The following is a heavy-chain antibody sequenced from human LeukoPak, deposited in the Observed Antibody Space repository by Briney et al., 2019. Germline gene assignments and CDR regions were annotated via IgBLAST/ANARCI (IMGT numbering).Heavy chain of an antibody. V-gene: IGHV3-21*01. CDR3: SREGSGYYYDTSGQSPDY. J-gene: IGHJ4*02. Sequence: GGSLRLSCAASGFTFSSYSMTWVRQAPGKGLEWVSSISSSSTYIYYADSVKGRFTISRDNAKNSLYLQMHSLRAEDTAVYYCSREGSGYYYDTSGQSPDYWGQGTLVTVSS. D-gene: IGHD3-22*01. CDR1: GFTFSSYS. CDR2: ISSSSTYI.